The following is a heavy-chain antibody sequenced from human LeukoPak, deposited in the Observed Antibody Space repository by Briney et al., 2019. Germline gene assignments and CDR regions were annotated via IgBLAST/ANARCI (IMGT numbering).Heavy chain of an antibody. CDR1: GGSISSYY. J-gene: IGHJ5*02. D-gene: IGHD3-3*01. CDR2: IYYSGST. CDR3: ARVSGFWSGYPNWFDP. V-gene: IGHV4-59*01. Sequence: SETLSPTCTVSGGSISSYYWSWIRQPPGKGLEWIGYIYYSGSTNYNPSPKSRVTISVDTSKNQFSLKLSSVTAADTAVYYCARVSGFWSGYPNWFDPWGQGTLVTVSS.